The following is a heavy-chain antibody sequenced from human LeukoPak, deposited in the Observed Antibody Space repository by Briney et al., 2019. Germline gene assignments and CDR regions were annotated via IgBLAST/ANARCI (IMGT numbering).Heavy chain of an antibody. J-gene: IGHJ4*02. Sequence: GGSLRLSCAASGFSFSSYWMHWVRRAPGKGLVWVSRISSDANSTNYADSVKGRFTISRDNAKNTLYLQMNSLRAEDTAVYYCAMLAKMATIDDFDYWGQGTLVTVSS. CDR2: ISSDANST. D-gene: IGHD5-24*01. V-gene: IGHV3-74*01. CDR1: GFSFSSYW. CDR3: AMLAKMATIDDFDY.